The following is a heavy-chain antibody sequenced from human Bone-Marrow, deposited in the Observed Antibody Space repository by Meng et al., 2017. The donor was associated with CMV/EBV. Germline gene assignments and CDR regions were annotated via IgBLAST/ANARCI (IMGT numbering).Heavy chain of an antibody. V-gene: IGHV3-21*01. CDR1: GFTFSSYS. J-gene: IGHJ4*01. CDR2: ISRSGNYI. CDR3: ARKGNWLDY. Sequence: GESLKISCAASGFTFSSYSMNWVRQAPGKGLEWVSSISRSGNYIYYVDSVEGRFTISRDNAKNSLFLQMNNLRAEDTAVYYCARKGNWLDYWGHGTLVTFSS. D-gene: IGHD1-20*01.